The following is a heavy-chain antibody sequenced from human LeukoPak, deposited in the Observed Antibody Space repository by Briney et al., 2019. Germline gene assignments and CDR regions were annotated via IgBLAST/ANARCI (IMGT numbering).Heavy chain of an antibody. CDR3: GCDSSGYYYFDY. D-gene: IGHD3-22*01. V-gene: IGHV1-69*05. Sequence: ASVKVSCKASGGTFSSYAISWVRQAPGQGLEWMGGIIPIFGTANYAQKFQGRVTITTDESTSTAYMELSSLRSEDTAVYYCGCDSSGYYYFDYWGQGTLVTVSS. CDR2: IIPIFGTA. CDR1: GGTFSSYA. J-gene: IGHJ4*02.